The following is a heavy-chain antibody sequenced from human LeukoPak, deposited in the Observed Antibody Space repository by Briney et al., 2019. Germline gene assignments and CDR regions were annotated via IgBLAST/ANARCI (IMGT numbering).Heavy chain of an antibody. CDR3: AREGPRGNSQFDY. Sequence: GGSLRLSCAASGFTFSSYGTHWVRQAPGKGLEWVALIWYDGSNKYYADSVKGRLTISRDNSKNTLYLQMNSLRAEDTAVYYCAREGPRGNSQFDYWGQGTLVTVSS. D-gene: IGHD2/OR15-2a*01. J-gene: IGHJ4*02. CDR2: IWYDGSNK. V-gene: IGHV3-33*01. CDR1: GFTFSSYG.